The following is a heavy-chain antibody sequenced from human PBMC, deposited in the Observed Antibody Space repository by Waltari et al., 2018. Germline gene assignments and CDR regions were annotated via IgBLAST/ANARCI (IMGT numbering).Heavy chain of an antibody. V-gene: IGHV4-39*01. J-gene: IGHJ4*02. CDR2: IYYSRTA. D-gene: IGHD4-17*01. CDR3: ASRWMTTTPFDY. CDR1: GGSISSSSYY. Sequence: QLQLQASGPGLVKPSETLSLPCTVSGGSISSSSYYWGGIHQPPGKGREWIGGIYYSRTAYYNPSLKSRVPISVDTSKNQFSLKLRSVPAADTAVYYCASRWMTTTPFDYWGQGTLVTVSS.